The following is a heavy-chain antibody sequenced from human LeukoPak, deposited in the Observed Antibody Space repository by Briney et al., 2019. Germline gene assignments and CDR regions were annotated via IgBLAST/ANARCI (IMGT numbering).Heavy chain of an antibody. Sequence: GGSLRLSCAASGFTFSSYWMSWVRQAPGKGLEWVANIKQDGSEKYYVDSVKGRFTISRDNSKNSLYLQMNSLRIEDTALYYCAKDMPPYCGGDCYSGRYFDYWGQGTLVTVSS. CDR1: GFTFSSYW. D-gene: IGHD2-21*02. CDR2: IKQDGSEK. CDR3: AKDMPPYCGGDCYSGRYFDY. V-gene: IGHV3-7*05. J-gene: IGHJ4*02.